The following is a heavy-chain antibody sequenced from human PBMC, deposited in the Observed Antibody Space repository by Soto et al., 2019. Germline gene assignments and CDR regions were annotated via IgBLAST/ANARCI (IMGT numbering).Heavy chain of an antibody. CDR1: GYTFSSYT. V-gene: IGHV1-18*01. CDR2: ISPYNGNT. J-gene: IGHJ4*02. Sequence: QLVQSGPEVKKPGASVKVSCKASGYTFSSYTISWVRQAPGHGLEWMGWISPYNGNTKYTQKLQGRLTMTTDTSTSTAYMELRSLTSDDTAVYYCARADYGVDDYWGQGTLVTVSS. D-gene: IGHD3-16*01. CDR3: ARADYGVDDY.